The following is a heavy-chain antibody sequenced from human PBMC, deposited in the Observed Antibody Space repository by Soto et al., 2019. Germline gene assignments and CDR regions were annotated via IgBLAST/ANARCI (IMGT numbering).Heavy chain of an antibody. CDR2: MNPNSGNR. J-gene: IGHJ4*02. Sequence: QVQLVQSGAEVKKPGASVKVSCKASGCTFTSYDINWVRQATGQGLEWVGWMNPNSGNRGYAQKSQGRVTMTRNTSISTAYMELSSLRSEDTAVYYWARLVGATDYRGQGTLVTVSS. D-gene: IGHD1-26*01. CDR3: ARLVGATDY. V-gene: IGHV1-8*01. CDR1: GCTFTSYD.